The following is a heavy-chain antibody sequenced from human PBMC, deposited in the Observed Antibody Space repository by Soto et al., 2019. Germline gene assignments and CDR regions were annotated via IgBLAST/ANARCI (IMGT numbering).Heavy chain of an antibody. J-gene: IGHJ4*02. CDR3: ARLATWLARAVDY. CDR1: GGSISSSSYY. D-gene: IGHD6-19*01. CDR2: IYYSGST. V-gene: IGHV4-39*01. Sequence: QLQLQESGPGLVKPSETLSLTCTVSGGSISSSSYYWGWISQPPGKGLEWIGSIYYSGSTYYNPSLKSRVTISVDTSKNQFSLKLSSVTAADTAVYYYARLATWLARAVDYWGQGTLVTVSS.